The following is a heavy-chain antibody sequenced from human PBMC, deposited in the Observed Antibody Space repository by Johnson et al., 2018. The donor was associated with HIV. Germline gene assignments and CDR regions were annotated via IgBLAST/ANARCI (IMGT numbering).Heavy chain of an antibody. CDR1: GFTFSSYG. Sequence: QVQLVESGGGVVQPGGSLRLSCAASGFTFSSYGMHWVRQAPGKGLEWVAVISYDGSNKYYADSVKGRFPISRDNSKTTLYLQMNSLRDEDTAVYYCANSLLLDAFNILGQGTMVTVSS. J-gene: IGHJ3*02. CDR2: ISYDGSNK. CDR3: ANSLLLDAFNI. D-gene: IGHD2-15*01. V-gene: IGHV3-30*19.